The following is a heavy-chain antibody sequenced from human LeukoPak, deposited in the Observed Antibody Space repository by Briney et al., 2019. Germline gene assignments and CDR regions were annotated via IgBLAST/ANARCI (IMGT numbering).Heavy chain of an antibody. D-gene: IGHD3-3*01. CDR3: AKGLQGYDFWSGYPDGGRAGNWFDP. J-gene: IGHJ5*02. CDR1: GFTFSSYA. Sequence: GGSLRLSCAASGFTFSSYAMSWVRQAPGKGLEWVSAISGSGGSTYYADSVKGRFTISRDNSKNTLYLQMNSLRAEDTAVYYCAKGLQGYDFWSGYPDGGRAGNWFDPWGPGTLVTVSS. CDR2: ISGSGGST. V-gene: IGHV3-23*01.